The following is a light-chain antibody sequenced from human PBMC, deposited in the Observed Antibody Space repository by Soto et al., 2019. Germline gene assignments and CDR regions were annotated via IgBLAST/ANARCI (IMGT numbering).Light chain of an antibody. J-gene: IGKJ1*01. CDR1: QSISSW. V-gene: IGKV1-5*03. CDR3: QQYYSYLWT. Sequence: DIQMTQSPSTLSASVGDRVTITCRASQSISSWLAWYQQKPGKAPKLLIFKASTLESGVPSRFGGSGSGTEFTLTISSLQPDDFSTYYCQQYYSYLWTFGQGTKGEIK. CDR2: KAS.